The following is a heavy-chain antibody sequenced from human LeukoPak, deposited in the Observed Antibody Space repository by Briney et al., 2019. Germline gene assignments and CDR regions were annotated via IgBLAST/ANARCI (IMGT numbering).Heavy chain of an antibody. D-gene: IGHD3-10*01. J-gene: IGHJ4*02. CDR3: AKRSMVSSGYFDY. CDR1: GFSFSSYA. Sequence: GGSLRLSCAASGFSFSSYAMSWVRHAPGKGLEWVSAITGSGTSTNYADSVKGRFTISRDDSKTTLYLQMDSLRAEDTAVYYCAKRSMVSSGYFDYWGQGTLVTVPS. V-gene: IGHV3-23*01. CDR2: ITGSGTST.